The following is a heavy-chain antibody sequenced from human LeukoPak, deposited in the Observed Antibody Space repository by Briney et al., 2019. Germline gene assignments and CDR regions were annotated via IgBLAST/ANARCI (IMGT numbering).Heavy chain of an antibody. Sequence: GGPLRLFCAASGFTFSIYGMHWVPHAPGKGLVWVAVISYHGSNKYYADSVKGRFTISRDNSKNTLYLQMNSLRAEDTAVYYCAKDLSPTSGSWYRVHYCGMDGCRQATTVTV. J-gene: IGHJ6*01. CDR3: AKDLSPTSGSWYRVHYCGMDG. CDR1: GFTFSIYG. V-gene: IGHV3-30*18. D-gene: IGHD6-13*01. CDR2: ISYHGSNK.